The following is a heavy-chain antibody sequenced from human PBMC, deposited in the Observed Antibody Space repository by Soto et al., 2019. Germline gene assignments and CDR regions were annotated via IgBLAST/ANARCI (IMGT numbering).Heavy chain of an antibody. V-gene: IGHV1-46*01. Sequence: GASVKVSCKASGYTFTSYYMHWVRQAPGQGLEWMGIINPSGGSTSYAQKFQGRVTMTRDTSTSTVYMELSSLRSEEPALYYCARAYYGSGSHHQIHYRGQGPLVTVSS. J-gene: IGHJ4*02. D-gene: IGHD3-10*01. CDR1: GYTFTSYY. CDR3: ARAYYGSGSHHQIHY. CDR2: INPSGGST.